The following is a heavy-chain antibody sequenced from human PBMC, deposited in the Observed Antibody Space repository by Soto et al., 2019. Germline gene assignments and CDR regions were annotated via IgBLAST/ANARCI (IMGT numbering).Heavy chain of an antibody. V-gene: IGHV4-4*07. CDR1: GGSISTYY. Sequence: PSETLSLTCTVSGGSISTYYWSWIRQPAGKGLEWIGRTYTSGSTNYNSSLKSRVTMSVDTSKNQFSLKLTSVTAADTAVYYCTRDHLNWYFDLWGRGTLVTVSS. CDR2: TYTSGST. J-gene: IGHJ2*01. CDR3: TRDHLNWYFDL.